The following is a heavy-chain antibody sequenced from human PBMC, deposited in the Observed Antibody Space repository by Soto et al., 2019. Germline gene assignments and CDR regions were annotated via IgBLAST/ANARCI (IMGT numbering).Heavy chain of an antibody. CDR2: VSSDGGSI. D-gene: IGHD3-22*01. CDR1: GFSFSTYT. CDR3: AKTGYVSSAFDS. J-gene: IGHJ4*02. Sequence: VQLVESGGGLVQPGGSLRLSCSASGFSFSTYTLHWVRQDPGRGLESVAVVSSDGGSIHYAASVKGRFTISRDNSMSTLYRQVRSRNPDDTAVYYCAKTGYVSSAFDSWGQGTLVTVAS. V-gene: IGHV3-64D*08.